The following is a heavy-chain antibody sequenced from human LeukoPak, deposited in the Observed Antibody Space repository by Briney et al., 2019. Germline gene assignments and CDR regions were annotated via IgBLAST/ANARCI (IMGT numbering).Heavy chain of an antibody. D-gene: IGHD7-27*01. CDR1: GYSFTSYY. CDR3: ARETGGSFEYFDY. Sequence: EASVKVSCKASGYSFTSYYIHWVRQAPGQGLEWMGRINPSSGGTNYAQKFQGRVTMTRDTSITTAYMGLSSLRSDDTAVYYCARETGGSFEYFDYWGQGTLVTFSS. V-gene: IGHV1-2*06. CDR2: INPSSGGT. J-gene: IGHJ4*02.